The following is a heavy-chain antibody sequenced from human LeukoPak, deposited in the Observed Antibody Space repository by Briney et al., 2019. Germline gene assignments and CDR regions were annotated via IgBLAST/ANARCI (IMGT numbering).Heavy chain of an antibody. CDR2: ISYDGSNK. D-gene: IGHD3-3*01. CDR3: ARDYDFWSGYYPLDY. CDR1: GFTFSSYA. J-gene: IGHJ4*02. Sequence: GESLKISCAASGFTFSSYAMHWVRQAPGKGLEWVAVISYDGSNKYYADSVKGRFTISRDNSKNTLYLQMNSLRAEDTAVYYCARDYDFWSGYYPLDYWGQGTLVTVSS. V-gene: IGHV3-30*04.